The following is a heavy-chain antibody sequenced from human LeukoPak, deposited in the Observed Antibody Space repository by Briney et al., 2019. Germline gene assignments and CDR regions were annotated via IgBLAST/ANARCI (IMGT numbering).Heavy chain of an antibody. CDR1: GFTFSTSE. J-gene: IGHJ4*02. D-gene: IGHD6-13*01. CDR3: ARDKKYSSSWINDY. CDR2: ISSGGSTI. Sequence: PGGSLRLSCAVSGFTFSTSEMNWVRQAPGKGLEWVSYISSGGSTIYYADSVKGRFTISRDNSKNTLYLQMNSLRAEDTAVYYCARDKKYSSSWINDYWGQGTLVTVSS. V-gene: IGHV3-48*03.